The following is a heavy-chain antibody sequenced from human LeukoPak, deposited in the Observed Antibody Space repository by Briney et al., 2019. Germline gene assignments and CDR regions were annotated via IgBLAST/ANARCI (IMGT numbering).Heavy chain of an antibody. CDR3: ARTLKADGWAFDI. V-gene: IGHV3-48*01. D-gene: IGHD2-15*01. J-gene: IGHJ3*02. CDR1: GFTFSSYS. CDR2: ISSSSSTI. Sequence: GGSLRLSCAASGFTFSSYSMNWVRQAPGKGLGWVSYISSSSSTIYYADSVKGRFTISRDNAKNSLYLQMNSLRAEDTAVYYCARTLKADGWAFDIWGQGTMVTVSS.